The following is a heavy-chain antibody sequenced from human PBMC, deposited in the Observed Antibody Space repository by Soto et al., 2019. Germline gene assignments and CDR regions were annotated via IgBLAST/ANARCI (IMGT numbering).Heavy chain of an antibody. CDR1: GGSITSGDYY. J-gene: IGHJ6*02. V-gene: IGHV4-30-4*01. CDR3: ASAAHEVPAGGYGMDV. Sequence: QVQLQESGPGLVKPSQTLSLTCTVSGGSITSGDYYWTWIRQPPGKRLEWIGYRYSRGSTRYNPSRECRVTISVDTSKNQFSLKLSSVTAADTAVYYCASAAHEVPAGGYGMDVWGQGTTVPVSS. D-gene: IGHD2-2*01. CDR2: RYSRGST.